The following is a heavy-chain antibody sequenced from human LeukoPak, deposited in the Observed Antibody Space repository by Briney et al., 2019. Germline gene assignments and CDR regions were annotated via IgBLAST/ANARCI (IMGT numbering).Heavy chain of an antibody. Sequence: GGSLRLSCAASGFTFSNAWMSWVRQAPGKGLEWVGRIKNRVAGGTADYSAPVKGRFTISRDDSKNTLYLQMNSLKTEDTAVYYCTSDWGVLADNWGQGTLVTVSS. J-gene: IGHJ4*02. CDR3: TSDWGVLADN. V-gene: IGHV3-15*01. CDR2: IKNRVAGGTA. D-gene: IGHD7-27*01. CDR1: GFTFSNAW.